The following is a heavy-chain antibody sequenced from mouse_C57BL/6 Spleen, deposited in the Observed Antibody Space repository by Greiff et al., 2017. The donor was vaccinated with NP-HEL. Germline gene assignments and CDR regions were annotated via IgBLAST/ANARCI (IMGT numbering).Heavy chain of an antibody. CDR1: GFSLTSYG. CDR2: IWGVGST. D-gene: IGHD2-4*01. V-gene: IGHV2-6*01. Sequence: VHLVESGPGLVAPSQSLSITCTVSGFSLTSYGVDWVRQSPGKGLEWLGVIWGVGSTNYNSALKSRLSISKDNSKSQVFLKMNSLQTDDTAMYYCARVDYDGVLDYWGQGTTLTVSS. J-gene: IGHJ2*01. CDR3: ARVDYDGVLDY.